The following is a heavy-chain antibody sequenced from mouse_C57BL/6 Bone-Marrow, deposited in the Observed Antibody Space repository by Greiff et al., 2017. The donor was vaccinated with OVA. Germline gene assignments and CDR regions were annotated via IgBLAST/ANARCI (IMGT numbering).Heavy chain of an antibody. Sequence: DVHLVESGGGLVQPGESLKLSCESNEYEFPSHDMSWVRKTPEKRLELVAAINSDGGSTYYPDTMERRFTISRDNTKKTRYLQMSSLRSEDTALYYCASLDSGGFDYWGQGTLVTVSA. CDR3: ASLDSGGFDY. J-gene: IGHJ3*01. V-gene: IGHV5-2*01. CDR1: EYEFPSHD. D-gene: IGHD3-2*01. CDR2: INSDGGST.